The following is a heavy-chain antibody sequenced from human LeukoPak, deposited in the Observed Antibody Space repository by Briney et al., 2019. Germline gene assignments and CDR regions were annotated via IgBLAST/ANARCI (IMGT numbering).Heavy chain of an antibody. CDR3: VRGHNENRYKSAIDI. CDR1: GDSISSSTW. V-gene: IGHV4-4*02. J-gene: IGHJ3*02. CDR2: IYSTGEN. D-gene: IGHD5-24*01. Sequence: SGTLSLTCAVSGDSISSSTWWNCFRQPPGKGLQWIGEIYSTGENNKNPSIKSRVNMSLDKPKNEFSLRLTSVTAADTAMYYCVRGHNENRYKSAIDIWGQGTMVTVAS.